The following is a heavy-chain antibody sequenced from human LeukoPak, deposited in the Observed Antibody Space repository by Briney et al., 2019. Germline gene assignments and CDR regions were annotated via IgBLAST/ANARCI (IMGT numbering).Heavy chain of an antibody. J-gene: IGHJ6*02. CDR1: GYTFTSYG. V-gene: IGHV1-69*13. D-gene: IGHD3-22*01. Sequence: SVKVSCKASGYTFTSYGISWVRQAPGQGLEWMGGIIPIFGTANYAQKFQGRVTITADESTSTAYMELSSLRSEDTAVYYCARCDSSGYLFTYYYYYGMDVWGQGTTVTVSS. CDR2: IIPIFGTA. CDR3: ARCDSSGYLFTYYYYYGMDV.